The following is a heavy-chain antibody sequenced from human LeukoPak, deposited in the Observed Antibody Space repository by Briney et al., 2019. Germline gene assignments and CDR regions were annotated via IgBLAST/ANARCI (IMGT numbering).Heavy chain of an antibody. D-gene: IGHD6-13*01. CDR1: GYTFTGYY. Sequence: ASVKVSCKASGYTFTGYYMHWVRQAPGQGLEWMGWINPNSGGTNYAQKFQGRVTMTRDTSISTAYMELSRLRSDDTAVYYCARALIAAAGSSYYYYYGMDVWDQGTTVTVSS. CDR2: INPNSGGT. V-gene: IGHV1-2*02. CDR3: ARALIAAAGSSYYYYYGMDV. J-gene: IGHJ6*02.